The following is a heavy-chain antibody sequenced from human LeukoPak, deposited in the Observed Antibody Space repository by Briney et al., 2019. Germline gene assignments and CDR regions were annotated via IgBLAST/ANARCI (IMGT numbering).Heavy chain of an antibody. D-gene: IGHD3-22*01. CDR2: ISAYNGNT. V-gene: IGHV1-18*01. J-gene: IGHJ3*02. Sequence: ASVKVSCKASGYTFTSYGISWVRQAPGQGLEWMGWISAYNGNTNYAQELQGRVTMTTDTSTSTAYMELRSLRSDDTAVYYCARDYSGGVYYDSSGLDAFDIWGQGTMVTVSS. CDR1: GYTFTSYG. CDR3: ARDYSGGVYYDSSGLDAFDI.